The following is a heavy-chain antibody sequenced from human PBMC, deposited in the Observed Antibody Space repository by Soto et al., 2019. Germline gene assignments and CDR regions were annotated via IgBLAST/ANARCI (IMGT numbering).Heavy chain of an antibody. CDR1: GFTFGDYA. CDR3: TREDHRYCSSASCYGGDY. CDR2: IRSRAYGATP. Sequence: PGGSLRLSCTTSGFTFGDYAMSWFRQAPGKGLEWVGFIRSRAYGATPDYAASVKGRFSISRDDSASIAYLQMNSLKTEDTAVYYCTREDHRYCSSASCYGGDYWGQGTLVTVSS. V-gene: IGHV3-49*03. D-gene: IGHD2-2*01. J-gene: IGHJ4*02.